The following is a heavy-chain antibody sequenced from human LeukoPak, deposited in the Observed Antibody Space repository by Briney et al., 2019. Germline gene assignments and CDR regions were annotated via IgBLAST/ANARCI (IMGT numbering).Heavy chain of an antibody. V-gene: IGHV4-59*01. D-gene: IGHD4/OR15-4a*01. CDR2: IYYSGST. CDR1: GGSISSYY. Sequence: SETLSLTCTVSGGSISSYYWSWIRQPPGKGLEWIGYIYYSGSTNYNPSHKSRVTISVDTSKNQFSLKLSSVTAADTAVYYCARGDYDAYFDYWGQGTLVTVSS. J-gene: IGHJ4*02. CDR3: ARGDYDAYFDY.